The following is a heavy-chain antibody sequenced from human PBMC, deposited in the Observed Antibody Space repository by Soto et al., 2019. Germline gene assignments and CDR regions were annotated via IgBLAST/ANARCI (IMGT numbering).Heavy chain of an antibody. CDR2: ISGSGGST. D-gene: IGHD4-17*01. CDR1: GFTFSSYA. Sequence: EVQLLESGGGLVQPGGSLRLSCAASGFTFSSYAMNWVRQAPGKGLEWVSVISGSGGSTYYADAVKGRFTISRDNSKNTLYLQMNRRRAKDTAVYYCAQRTVGWYFDRWGRGTLVTVSS. J-gene: IGHJ2*01. V-gene: IGHV3-23*01. CDR3: AQRTVGWYFDR.